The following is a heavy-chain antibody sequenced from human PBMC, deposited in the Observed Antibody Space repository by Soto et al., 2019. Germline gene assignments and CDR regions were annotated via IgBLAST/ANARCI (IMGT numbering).Heavy chain of an antibody. D-gene: IGHD3-10*01. CDR2: IYHSGST. V-gene: IGHV4-4*02. J-gene: IGHJ6*02. Sequence: SETLSLTCAVSGGSISSSNWWSWVRQPPGKGLEWIGEIYHSGSTNYNPSLKSRVTISVDKSKNQFSLKLSSVTAADTAVYYCAREGTDRGAGTGYYYYYYGMDVWGQGTTVT. CDR1: GGSISSSNW. CDR3: AREGTDRGAGTGYYYYYYGMDV.